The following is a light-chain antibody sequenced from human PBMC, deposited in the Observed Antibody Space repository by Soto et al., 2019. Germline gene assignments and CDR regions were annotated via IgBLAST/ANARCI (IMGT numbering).Light chain of an antibody. CDR1: SSDVGRYNY. CDR2: DVS. CDR3: SSYTSSNTFV. J-gene: IGLJ1*01. Sequence: QSALAQPASVSGSPGQSIAISCTGTSSDVGRYNYVSWFQQHPGKAPKLMIYDVSNRPSGVSDRFSGSKSGNTASLTIFGLQGEDEADYYCSSYTSSNTFVFGTGTKLTVL. V-gene: IGLV2-14*01.